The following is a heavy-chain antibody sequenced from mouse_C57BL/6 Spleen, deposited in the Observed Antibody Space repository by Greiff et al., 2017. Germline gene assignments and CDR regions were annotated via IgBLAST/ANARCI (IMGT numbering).Heavy chain of an antibody. Sequence: QVQLQQPGAELVRPGSSVKLSCKASGYTFTSYWMHWVKQRPIQGLEWIGNIDPSDSDTHYNQKFKDKATLTVDKSSSKAYMQFSRLTSEDSAVYYCARWQYGSSALDYWGQGTTLTVSS. J-gene: IGHJ2*01. CDR2: IDPSDSDT. D-gene: IGHD1-1*01. CDR1: GYTFTSYW. V-gene: IGHV1-52*01. CDR3: ARWQYGSSALDY.